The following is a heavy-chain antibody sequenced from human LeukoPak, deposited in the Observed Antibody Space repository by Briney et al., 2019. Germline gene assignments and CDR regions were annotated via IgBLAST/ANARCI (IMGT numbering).Heavy chain of an antibody. CDR2: IYYSGST. J-gene: IGHJ5*02. Sequence: SETLSLTCTVSGGSISSYYWSWIRQPPGKGLEWIGYIYYSGSTNYNPSLKSRVTISVDTSKNQFSLKLSSVTAADTAVYYCARWVYGSGISSNWFGPWGQGTLVTVYS. CDR1: GGSISSYY. CDR3: ARWVYGSGISSNWFGP. D-gene: IGHD3-10*01. V-gene: IGHV4-59*01.